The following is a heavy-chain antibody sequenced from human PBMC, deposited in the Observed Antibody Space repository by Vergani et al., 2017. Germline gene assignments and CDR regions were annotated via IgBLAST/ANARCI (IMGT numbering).Heavy chain of an antibody. CDR1: GFTFSSYW. CDR2: IKQDGSEK. CDR3: ARCQVQLFLGFDY. D-gene: IGHD3-3*01. J-gene: IGHJ4*02. Sequence: EVQLVESGGGLVQPGGSLRLSCAASGFTFSSYWMSWVRQAPGKGLEWVANIKQDGSEKYYVDSVKGRFTISRDNAKNSLYLQMNSLRAEDTAVYYCARCQVQLFLGFDYWGQGTLVTVSS. V-gene: IGHV3-7*01.